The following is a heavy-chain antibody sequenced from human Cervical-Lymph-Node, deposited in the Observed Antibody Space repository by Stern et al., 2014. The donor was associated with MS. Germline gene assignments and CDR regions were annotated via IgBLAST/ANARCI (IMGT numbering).Heavy chain of an antibody. D-gene: IGHD2-21*02. CDR2: IYTSGST. Sequence: VQLVESGPGLVKPSETLSLTCTVSGGSISSYYWSWIRQPAGQGLEWIGRIYTSGSTNYNPSLKSRVPMSLDTSKNQFSLKMSSVTAADTAVYYCARVTYCGGDCYSEDYWGQGTLVTVSS. CDR1: GGSISSYY. J-gene: IGHJ4*02. CDR3: ARVTYCGGDCYSEDY. V-gene: IGHV4-4*07.